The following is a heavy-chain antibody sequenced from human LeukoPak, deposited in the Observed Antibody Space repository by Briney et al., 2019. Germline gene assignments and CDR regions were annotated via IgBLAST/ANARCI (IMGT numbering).Heavy chain of an antibody. V-gene: IGHV4-31*03. CDR3: ARGNWNYGPVDY. CDR1: GGSISSGGYY. J-gene: IGHJ4*02. CDR2: IYYSGST. Sequence: PSQTLSLTCTVSGGSISSGGYYWSWIRQHPGKGLEWIGYIYYSGSTYYNPSLKSRVTISVDTSKNQFSLKLSSVTAADTAVYYCARGNWNYGPVDYWGQGTLVTVSS. D-gene: IGHD1-7*01.